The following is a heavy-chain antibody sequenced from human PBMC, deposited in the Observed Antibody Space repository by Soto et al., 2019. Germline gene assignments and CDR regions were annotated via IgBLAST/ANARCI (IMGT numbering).Heavy chain of an antibody. V-gene: IGHV4-39*01. CDR1: GGSISSSSYY. J-gene: IGHJ6*02. CDR2: IFYSGTT. CDR3: ACIFSGGYGYGFYYYGMDV. D-gene: IGHD5-18*01. Sequence: PSETLSLTCTVSGGSISSSSYYWGWIRQPPGKGLEWIGSIFYSGTTYYNPSLKSRVTISVDTSKNQFSLKLSPVTAADTAVYYCACIFSGGYGYGFYYYGMDVWGPGTTVT.